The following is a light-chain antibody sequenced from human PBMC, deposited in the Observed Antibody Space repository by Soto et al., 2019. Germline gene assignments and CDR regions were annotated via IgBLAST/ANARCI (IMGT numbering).Light chain of an antibody. CDR1: QSVSSSY. J-gene: IGKJ1*01. CDR3: QQYGSSPSWT. CDR2: GAS. V-gene: IGKV3-20*01. Sequence: EIVCTQSPGTLSLSPGERATLSCRASQSVSSSYLAWYQQKPCQAPRLLIYGASRRATGIPDRFSGSGSGTDFTLTISRLEPEDFAVYYGQQYGSSPSWTFGQGTKVDIK.